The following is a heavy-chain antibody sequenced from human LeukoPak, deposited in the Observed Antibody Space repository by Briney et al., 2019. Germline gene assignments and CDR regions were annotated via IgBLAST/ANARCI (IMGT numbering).Heavy chain of an antibody. CDR3: ARGYFEGRIAARHNWLDP. J-gene: IGHJ5*02. CDR1: GGSMSGYY. V-gene: IGHV4-59*01. CDR2: VYYTGMM. D-gene: IGHD6-6*01. Sequence: SETLSLTCTVSGGSMSGYYWNWIRQSPGKGLEWIAYVYYTGMMDYNPSLKSRVSISLDTSKNQFSLRLSSVTAADTAIYYCARGYFEGRIAARHNWLDPWGQGTLVSVSS.